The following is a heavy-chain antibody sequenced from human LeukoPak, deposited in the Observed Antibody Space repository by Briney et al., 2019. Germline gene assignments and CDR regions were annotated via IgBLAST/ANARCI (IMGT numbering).Heavy chain of an antibody. J-gene: IGHJ4*02. CDR2: IKQDGSEK. CDR1: GFSFSSSW. V-gene: IGHV3-7*02. D-gene: IGHD1-1*01. CDR3: ASLWDDGY. Sequence: PGGSLSLSCAASGFSFSSSWMTWVRHAPGKGLEWVATIKQDGSEKFYVNSVKGRFTISRDNTKDSLYLQMNSLRADDTAVYYCASLWDDGYWGQGTLVTVSS.